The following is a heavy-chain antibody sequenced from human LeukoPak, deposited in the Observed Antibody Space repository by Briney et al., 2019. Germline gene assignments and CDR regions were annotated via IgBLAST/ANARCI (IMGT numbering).Heavy chain of an antibody. D-gene: IGHD3-10*01. CDR1: GGSFSGYY. J-gene: IGHJ4*02. CDR3: ARQWTLWFGELFFDY. CDR2: INHSGST. V-gene: IGHV4-34*01. Sequence: SETLSLTCAVYGGSFSGYYWSWIRQPPGKGLEWIGEINHSGSTNYNPSLKSRVTISVDTSKNQFSLKLSSVTAADTAVYYCARQWTLWFGELFFDYWGQGTLVTVSS.